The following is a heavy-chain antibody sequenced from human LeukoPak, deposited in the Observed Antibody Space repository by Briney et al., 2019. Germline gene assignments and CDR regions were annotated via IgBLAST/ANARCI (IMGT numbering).Heavy chain of an antibody. V-gene: IGHV1-46*01. Sequence: ASVKVSCKASGYTFTSYYMHWVRQAPGQGLEWMGIINPSGGSTSYAQKFQGRVTMTRDTSTSTVYMELSSLRSEDTAVYYCARDLSIAARPEQGAFDIWGQGTMVTVSS. D-gene: IGHD6-6*01. CDR3: ARDLSIAARPEQGAFDI. J-gene: IGHJ3*02. CDR2: INPSGGST. CDR1: GYTFTSYY.